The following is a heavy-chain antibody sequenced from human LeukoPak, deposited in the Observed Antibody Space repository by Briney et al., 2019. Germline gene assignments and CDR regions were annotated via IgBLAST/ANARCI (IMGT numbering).Heavy chain of an antibody. CDR1: GYTFTGYY. CDR2: INPNSSGT. V-gene: IGHV1-2*04. CDR3: TRDLTGTRVFDY. Sequence: ASVKVFCKASGYTFTGYYMHWVRQAPGQGLDWMGWINPNSSGTNYAQKFQGWVTMTRDTSISTAYMELSRLRSDDTAVYYCTRDLTGTRVFDYWGQGTLVTVSS. J-gene: IGHJ4*02. D-gene: IGHD1-7*01.